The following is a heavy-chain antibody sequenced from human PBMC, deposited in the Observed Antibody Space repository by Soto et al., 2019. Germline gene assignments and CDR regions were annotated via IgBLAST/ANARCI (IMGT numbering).Heavy chain of an antibody. J-gene: IGHJ4*02. Sequence: ASVKVSCKASGYPFTSYWISWVREAPGQGLEWMGWISAYNGNTNYAQKLQGRVTMTTDTSTSTAYMEPRSLRSDDTAVYYCARSPRMGNPNDCWGQGTLVTVSS. CDR2: ISAYNGNT. CDR3: ARSPRMGNPNDC. CDR1: GYPFTSYW. D-gene: IGHD1-26*01. V-gene: IGHV1-18*01.